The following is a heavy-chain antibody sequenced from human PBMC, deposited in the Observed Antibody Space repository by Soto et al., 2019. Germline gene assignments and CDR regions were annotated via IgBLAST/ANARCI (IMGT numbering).Heavy chain of an antibody. CDR1: GFSLSTNGVG. CDR3: ALRDYYAAASLTFDY. D-gene: IGHD3-10*01. Sequence: QITLKESGPTLVRPTQTLTLTCTFSGFSLSTNGVGVAWIRQPPGKALEWLALIYWDDDNRYSPSLKSRLTSTKDTSKNPVVLTMTDMDPVYTGTYYCALRDYYAAASLTFDYWGQGTQVTVSS. CDR2: IYWDDDN. J-gene: IGHJ4*02. V-gene: IGHV2-5*02.